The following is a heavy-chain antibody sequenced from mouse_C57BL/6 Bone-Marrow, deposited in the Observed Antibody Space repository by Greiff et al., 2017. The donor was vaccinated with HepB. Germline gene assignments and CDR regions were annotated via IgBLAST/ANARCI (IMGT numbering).Heavy chain of an antibody. V-gene: IGHV1-69*01. D-gene: IGHD1-1*01. Sequence: QVQLQQPGAELVMPGASVKLSCKASGYTFTSYWMHWVKQRPGQGLEWIGEIDPSDSYTNYNHKFKGKSTLTVDKSSSTAYMQLSSLTSEDSAVYYCARTSFHYYGSSYLYYFDYWGQGTTLTVSS. CDR2: IDPSDSYT. J-gene: IGHJ2*01. CDR1: GYTFTSYW. CDR3: ARTSFHYYGSSYLYYFDY.